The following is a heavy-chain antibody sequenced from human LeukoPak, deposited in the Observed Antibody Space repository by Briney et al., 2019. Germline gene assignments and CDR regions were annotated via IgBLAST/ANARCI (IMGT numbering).Heavy chain of an antibody. D-gene: IGHD6-13*01. J-gene: IGHJ5*02. CDR3: ARASYSSSSIDP. V-gene: IGHV4-34*01. CDR2: INHSGST. CDR1: GGSFSGYY. Sequence: SETLSLTYAVYGGSFSGYYWSWIRQPPGKGLEWIGEINHSGSTNYNPSLKSRVTISVDTSKNQFSLKLSSVTAADTAVYYCARASYSSSSIDPWGQGTLVTVSS.